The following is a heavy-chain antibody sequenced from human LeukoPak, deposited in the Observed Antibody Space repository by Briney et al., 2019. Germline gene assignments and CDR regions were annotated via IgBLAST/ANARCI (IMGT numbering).Heavy chain of an antibody. V-gene: IGHV3-49*04. D-gene: IGHD2-2*01. CDR2: IRSKAYGGTT. Sequence: PGRSLRLSCTASGFTFSDYAMSWVRQAPGKGLEWVGFIRSKAYGGTTEYAASVKGRFTISRDDSKSIAYLETNSLITEDTAVYYCTRGNQVLLYFFDYWGQGTLATVSS. J-gene: IGHJ4*02. CDR1: GFTFSDYA. CDR3: TRGNQVLLYFFDY.